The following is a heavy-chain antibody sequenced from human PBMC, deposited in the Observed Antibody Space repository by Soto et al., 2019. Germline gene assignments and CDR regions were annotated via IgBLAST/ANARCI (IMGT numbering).Heavy chain of an antibody. D-gene: IGHD2-2*01. CDR3: ARAEVKRGRPHCGSTSCVYYFDS. CDR2: VYYSGST. V-gene: IGHV4-31*03. CDR1: GGSISSDSFY. J-gene: IGHJ4*02. Sequence: QVQLQESGPGLVKPSQTLSLTCTVSGGSISSDSFYWNWIRQHPGKGLEWIGYVYYSGSTYYNPSLKSRVTMSVDTSKNQFSLNLKSVTAADTAVHSCARAEVKRGRPHCGSTSCVYYFDSWGQGTLVSVSS.